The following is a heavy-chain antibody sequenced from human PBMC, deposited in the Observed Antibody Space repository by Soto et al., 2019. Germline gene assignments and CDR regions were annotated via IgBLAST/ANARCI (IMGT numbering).Heavy chain of an antibody. V-gene: IGHV4-59*01. CDR2: IYYSGTT. D-gene: IGHD4-17*01. CDR1: GGSIRNYY. Sequence: PSETLSLTCTVSGGSIRNYYWTWIRQPPGKGLQWIGYIYYSGTTNYNPSLKSRVTISVDTSKNQFSLKLSSVTAADTAVYYCAKIPWADYGGIFDSWRQGTLVTVSS. CDR3: AKIPWADYGGIFDS. J-gene: IGHJ5*01.